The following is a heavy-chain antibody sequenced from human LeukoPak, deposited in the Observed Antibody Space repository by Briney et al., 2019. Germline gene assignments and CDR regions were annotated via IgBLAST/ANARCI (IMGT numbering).Heavy chain of an antibody. CDR2: IYYSGSA. Sequence: SETLSLTCTVSGGSISDYSWSWIRQPPGKGLEWIGNIYYSGSANHNPSLKSRVTISVDTSKNQFSLKLSSVTAADTAVYYCARVYSSSYPTYWYFDYWGQGTLVTVSS. J-gene: IGHJ4*02. D-gene: IGHD6-13*01. CDR1: GGSISDYS. V-gene: IGHV4-59*12. CDR3: ARVYSSSYPTYWYFDY.